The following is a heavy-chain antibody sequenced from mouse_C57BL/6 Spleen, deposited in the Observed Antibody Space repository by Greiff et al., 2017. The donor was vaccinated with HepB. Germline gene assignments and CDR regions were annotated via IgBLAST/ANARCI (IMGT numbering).Heavy chain of an antibody. J-gene: IGHJ2*01. Sequence: EVKLVESEGGLVKPGGSLKLSCAASGFTFSDYGMHWVRQAPEKGLEWVAYISSGSSTIYYADTVKGRFTISRDNAKNTLFLQMTSLRSEDTAMYYCARLLGGYFDYWGQGTTLTVSS. V-gene: IGHV5-17*01. CDR2: ISSGSSTI. D-gene: IGHD2-1*01. CDR3: ARLLGGYFDY. CDR1: GFTFSDYG.